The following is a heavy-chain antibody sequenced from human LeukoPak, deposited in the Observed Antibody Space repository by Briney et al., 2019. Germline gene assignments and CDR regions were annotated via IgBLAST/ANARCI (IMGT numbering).Heavy chain of an antibody. CDR2: INHSGST. D-gene: IGHD6-19*01. CDR1: GGSFSGYY. CDR3: ARGSGGWAQWLVQGDY. J-gene: IGHJ4*02. Sequence: SETLSLTCAVYGGSFSGYYWSWLRQPPGKGREGIGEINHSGSTNYNPSLESRVTISVDTSKNQFSLKLSSVTAADTAVYYCARGSGGWAQWLVQGDYWGQGTLVTVSS. V-gene: IGHV4-34*01.